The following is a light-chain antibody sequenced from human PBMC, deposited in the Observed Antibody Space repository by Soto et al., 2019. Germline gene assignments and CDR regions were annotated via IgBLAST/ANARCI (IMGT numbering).Light chain of an antibody. J-gene: IGLJ1*01. CDR3: CLYAGSKNGV. V-gene: IGLV2-8*01. CDR1: SSDIGGYNF. CDR2: EVT. Sequence: QSALTQPPSASGSPGQSVTISCTGTSSDIGGYNFVSWYQQHPGKAPKLMIYEVTKRPSGVPDRFSGSKSGNTASLTVSGLQAEDEADYYCCLYAGSKNGVFGSGTKLTVL.